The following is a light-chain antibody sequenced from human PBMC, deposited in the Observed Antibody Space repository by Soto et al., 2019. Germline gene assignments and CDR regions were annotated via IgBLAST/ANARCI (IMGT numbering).Light chain of an antibody. CDR2: DAS. J-gene: IGKJ2*01. CDR1: QSVSSY. Sequence: EIVLTQSPATLSLSPGERAIISCRASQSVSSYLAWYQQKPGQAPRLLIYDASNRATGIPARFSGSGSGTDFTLTISSLEPEDFAVYYCQQRSNWPYTFGQGTKLEIK. V-gene: IGKV3-11*01. CDR3: QQRSNWPYT.